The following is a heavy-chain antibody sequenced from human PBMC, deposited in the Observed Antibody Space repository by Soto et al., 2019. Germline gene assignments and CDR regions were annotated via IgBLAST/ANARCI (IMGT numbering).Heavy chain of an antibody. Sequence: SETLSLTCTVSGGSMFSYYWSWIRQPAGKGLEWIARIYGSGGTNYNPSLKSRVTMSLDTSKNKFSLRLTSVTAADTAVYYCAREGASSYASRHFDNWGPGTLVTVSS. CDR1: GGSMFSYY. D-gene: IGHD3-16*01. V-gene: IGHV4-4*07. J-gene: IGHJ4*02. CDR3: AREGASSYASRHFDN. CDR2: IYGSGGT.